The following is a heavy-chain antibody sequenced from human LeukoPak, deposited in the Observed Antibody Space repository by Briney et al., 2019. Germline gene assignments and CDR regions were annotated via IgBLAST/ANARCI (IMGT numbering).Heavy chain of an antibody. V-gene: IGHV3-23*01. J-gene: IGHJ4*02. Sequence: ETLSLTCTVSGVSISSYYWSWIRQPPGKGLEWVSAISRYGGDTYYADSVKGRFTISRDNSKNTLYLQMNSLRAEDTAIYYCAKDFWSGYYPNYWGQGTLVTVSS. CDR1: GVSISSYY. CDR2: ISRYGGDT. CDR3: AKDFWSGYYPNY. D-gene: IGHD3-3*01.